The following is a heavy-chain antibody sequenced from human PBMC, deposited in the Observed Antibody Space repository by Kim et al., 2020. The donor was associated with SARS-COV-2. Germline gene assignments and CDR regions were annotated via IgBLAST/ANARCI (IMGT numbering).Heavy chain of an antibody. CDR3: ANPRADNYYYGMDV. J-gene: IGHJ6*02. V-gene: IGHV4-39*01. Sequence: SETLSLTCTVSGGSISSSSYYWGWIRQPPGKGLEWIGSIYYSGSTYYNPSLKSRVTISVDTSKNQFSLKLSSVTAADTAVYYCANPRADNYYYGMDVWGQGTTVTVSS. CDR1: GGSISSSSYY. D-gene: IGHD1-26*01. CDR2: IYYSGST.